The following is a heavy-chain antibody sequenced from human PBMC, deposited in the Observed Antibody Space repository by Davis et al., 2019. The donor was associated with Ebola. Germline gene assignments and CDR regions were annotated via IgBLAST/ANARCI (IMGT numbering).Heavy chain of an antibody. D-gene: IGHD3-22*01. CDR1: GGSFSGYY. CDR3: ARISRRGSSGYTLHFDY. CDR2: INHSGST. V-gene: IGHV4-34*01. J-gene: IGHJ4*02. Sequence: PSETLSLTCAVYGGSFSGYYWSWIRQPPGKGLEWIGEINHSGSTNYNPSLKSRVTISVDTSKNQFSLKLSSVTAADTAVYYCARISRRGSSGYTLHFDYWGQGTLVTVSS.